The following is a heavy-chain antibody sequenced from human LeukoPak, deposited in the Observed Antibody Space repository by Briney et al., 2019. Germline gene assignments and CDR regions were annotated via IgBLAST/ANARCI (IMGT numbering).Heavy chain of an antibody. V-gene: IGHV4-59*08. CDR2: IYYSGST. J-gene: IGHJ4*02. CDR1: GGSMSNYY. Sequence: SETLSLTCNVSGGSMSNYYWSWIRQPPGKGLEWISYIYYSGSTNYNPSLKSRVTIAIDTSKNQFSLKVSSVTAADTAVYYCARHPPGRPYFDYWGRGTLVTVSS. CDR3: ARHPPGRPYFDY.